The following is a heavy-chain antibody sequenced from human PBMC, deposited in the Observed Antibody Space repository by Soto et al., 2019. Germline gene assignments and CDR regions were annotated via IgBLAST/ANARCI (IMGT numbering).Heavy chain of an antibody. V-gene: IGHV4-59*01. Sequence: QVQLQESGPGRVKPSETLSLTCTVSGGSISNYYWSWIRQPPGKGLEWIGYIYYTGSTLYNPSLKSRVTRSVDTSKNQFSLKLTSVTAADTAVYYCVRWNYGDYGRPFDYWGQGTLVTVSS. CDR3: VRWNYGDYGRPFDY. D-gene: IGHD4-17*01. CDR2: IYYTGST. CDR1: GGSISNYY. J-gene: IGHJ4*02.